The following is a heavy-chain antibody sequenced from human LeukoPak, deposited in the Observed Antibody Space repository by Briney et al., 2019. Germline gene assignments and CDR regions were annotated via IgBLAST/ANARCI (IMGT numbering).Heavy chain of an antibody. CDR1: GFTFSSYG. CDR2: IRYDGSNK. J-gene: IGHJ4*02. D-gene: IGHD3-22*01. Sequence: GGSLRLSCAASGFTFSSYGMHWVRQAPGKGREWVAFIRYDGSNKYYADSVKGRFTISRDNSKNTLYLQMNSLRAEDTAVYHCAKDNGDSSGYSLHFDYWGQGTLVTVSS. V-gene: IGHV3-30*02. CDR3: AKDNGDSSGYSLHFDY.